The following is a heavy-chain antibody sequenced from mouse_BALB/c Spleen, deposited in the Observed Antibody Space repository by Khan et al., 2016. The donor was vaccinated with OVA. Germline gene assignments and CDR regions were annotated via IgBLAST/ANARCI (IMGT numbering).Heavy chain of an antibody. V-gene: IGHV2-9*02. D-gene: IGHD3-3*01. Sequence: VQLQESGPGLVAPSQSLSITCTVTGFSLTNYAIHWIRQPPGKNLEWLGIIWAGGSTNYNSALMSRLSISKDNSKSQVFLKMNSLHAHDTAIYYCARNRGPDYFDYWGQGTTLTVSS. CDR3: ARNRGPDYFDY. CDR1: GFSLTNYA. CDR2: IWAGGST. J-gene: IGHJ2*01.